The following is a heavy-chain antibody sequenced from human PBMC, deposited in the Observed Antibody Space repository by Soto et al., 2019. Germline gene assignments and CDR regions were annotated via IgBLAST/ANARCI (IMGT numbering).Heavy chain of an antibody. CDR1: DESVTSPGNY. CDR3: TLNHCAGGGCYDRDY. J-gene: IGHJ1*01. Sequence: SETLSLTCDVSDESVTSPGNYWNWIRQRPDTGLEWIGYISSGGSPFYNPALKSRISISLDTSKNVISLTLRSVTAADTAVYYCTLNHCAGGGCYDRDYWGRGTRVTVSS. CDR2: ISSGGSP. V-gene: IGHV4-31*11. D-gene: IGHD2-15*01.